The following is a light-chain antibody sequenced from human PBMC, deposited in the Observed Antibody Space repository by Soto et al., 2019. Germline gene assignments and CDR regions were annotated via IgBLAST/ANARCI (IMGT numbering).Light chain of an antibody. CDR2: EVN. J-gene: IGLJ1*01. V-gene: IGLV2-8*01. CDR1: SSDVADYQY. Sequence: QSVLTQPPSASGSPGQSVTISCTGTSSDVADYQYVSWYQQHPGKAPTLMIYEVNKRPSGIPDRFSGSMSGSTASLPVSGLQPEDEAEYYCCSYAGSSTYVFGTGTKLTVL. CDR3: CSYAGSSTYV.